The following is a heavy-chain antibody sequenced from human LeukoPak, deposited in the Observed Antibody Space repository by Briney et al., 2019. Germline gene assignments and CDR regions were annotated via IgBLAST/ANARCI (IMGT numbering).Heavy chain of an antibody. CDR1: GGSISNYY. V-gene: IGHV4-4*07. J-gene: IGHJ2*01. CDR2: ISTSGST. Sequence: PSETLSLTCTVSGGSISNYYWSWIRQPAGKGLEWIGRISTSGSTNYNPSLKSRVTMSVDTSKNQFSLKLSSVTAADTALYYCARGIWEMATIPYWYFDIWGRGTLVTVSS. CDR3: ARGIWEMATIPYWYFDI. D-gene: IGHD5-24*01.